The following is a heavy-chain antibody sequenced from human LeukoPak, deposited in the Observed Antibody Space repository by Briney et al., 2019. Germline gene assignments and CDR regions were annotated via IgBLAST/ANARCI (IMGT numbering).Heavy chain of an antibody. Sequence: GGSLRLSCEASGFTLSPYSMNWVRQAPGKGLEWASYISTSSSTIYYADSVKGRFTISRDNAKNSLYLQMNSLRAEDTAVYYCARTFVGYCSASTCYYFDYWGQGTLVTVSS. J-gene: IGHJ4*02. CDR2: ISTSSSTI. CDR1: GFTLSPYS. CDR3: ARTFVGYCSASTCYYFDY. D-gene: IGHD2-15*01. V-gene: IGHV3-48*04.